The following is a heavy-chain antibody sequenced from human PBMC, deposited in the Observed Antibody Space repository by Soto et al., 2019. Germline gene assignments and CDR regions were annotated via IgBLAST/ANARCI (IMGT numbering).Heavy chain of an antibody. CDR3: TWSLVARDAFDE. V-gene: IGHV3-23*01. CDR1: VFTFSTSV. J-gene: IGHJ3*01. CDR2: ISGSGERT. D-gene: IGHD5-12*01. Sequence: PGGSLRLSCTASVFTFSTSVMSWVRQAPGKGLQWVSSISGSGERTHYADSVKGRFTVSRDNTKNTLYLDMSNVTADDTALYYCTWSLVARDAFDEWGQGTTVTV.